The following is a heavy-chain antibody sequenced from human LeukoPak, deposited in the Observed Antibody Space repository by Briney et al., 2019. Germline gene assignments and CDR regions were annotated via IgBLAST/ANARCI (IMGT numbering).Heavy chain of an antibody. CDR3: ARSSEYGDPFNY. D-gene: IGHD4-17*01. J-gene: IGHJ4*02. CDR1: GASISRSDYF. CDR2: IYYSGST. V-gene: IGHV4-39*01. Sequence: SETLSLTCTVSGASISRSDYFWGWLRQPPGKGLEWIGSIYYSGSTCYSPSLKGRVTISVDTSKNQFSLKLNSVTAADTAVYYCARSSEYGDPFNYWGQGTLVTVSS.